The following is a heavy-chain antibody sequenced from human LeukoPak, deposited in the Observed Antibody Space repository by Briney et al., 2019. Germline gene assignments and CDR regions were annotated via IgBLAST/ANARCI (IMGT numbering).Heavy chain of an antibody. CDR2: ISSSSSTI. D-gene: IGHD3-3*01. J-gene: IGHJ4*02. V-gene: IGHV3-48*01. CDR3: ARGDFWSGYHFDY. CDR1: GFTFSTYS. Sequence: GGSLRLSCAASGFTFSTYSMNWVRQAPGKGLEWVSYISSSSSTIYYADSVKGRFTISRHNAKNSLYLQMNSLRAEDTAVYYCARGDFWSGYHFDYWGQGTLVTVSS.